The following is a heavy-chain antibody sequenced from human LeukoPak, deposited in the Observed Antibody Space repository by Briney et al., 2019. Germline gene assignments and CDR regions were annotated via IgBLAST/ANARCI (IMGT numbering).Heavy chain of an antibody. J-gene: IGHJ6*02. V-gene: IGHV4-59*01. CDR2: IYYSGST. CDR3: ARFARNSEVYYYGMDV. D-gene: IGHD4-23*01. Sequence: SETLSLTCTVSGGFISSYYWSWIRQPPGKGLEWIGYIYYSGSTNYNPSLKSRVTISVDTSKNQFSLKLSSVTAADTAVYYCARFARNSEVYYYGMDVWGQGTTVTVSS. CDR1: GGFISSYY.